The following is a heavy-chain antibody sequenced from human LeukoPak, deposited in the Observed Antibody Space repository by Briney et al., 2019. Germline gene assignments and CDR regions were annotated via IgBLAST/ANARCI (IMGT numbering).Heavy chain of an antibody. V-gene: IGHV1-18*01. CDR2: ITIYDGNT. CDR1: GYTFTSSG. Sequence: ASVKVSCKASGYTFTSSGITWVRQAPGQGLEWMGWITIYDGNTNYAQKLQGRVTMTTDTSTSTAYMELRSLRSDDTAVYYCARAAGWFDPWGQGTLVSVSS. CDR3: ARAAGWFDP. J-gene: IGHJ5*02.